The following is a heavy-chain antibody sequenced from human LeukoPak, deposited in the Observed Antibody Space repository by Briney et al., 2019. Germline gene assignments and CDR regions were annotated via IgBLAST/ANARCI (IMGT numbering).Heavy chain of an antibody. CDR1: GGTFSNYA. V-gene: IGHV1-69*13. CDR3: ARSYTSGWYDVKY. J-gene: IGHJ4*02. D-gene: IGHD6-19*01. CDR2: IIPIFGTA. Sequence: GASVKVSCKVSGGTFSNYAISWVRQAPGQGLEWLGGIIPIFGTANYAQKFQGRVAITADESTSTAYIELSSLRSEDTAVYYCARSYTSGWYDVKYWGQGTLVTVSS.